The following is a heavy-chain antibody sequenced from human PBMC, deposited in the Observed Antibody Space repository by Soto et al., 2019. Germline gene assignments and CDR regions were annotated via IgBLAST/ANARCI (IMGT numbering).Heavy chain of an antibody. CDR2: ISSSSSYI. D-gene: IGHD2-15*01. J-gene: IGHJ6*03. Sequence: EVQLVESGGGLVKPGGSLRLSCAASGFTFSSYSMNWVRQAPGKGLEWVSSISSSSSYIYYADSVKGRFTISRDNAKNSLYLQMNSLRAEDTAVYYCARAEIVVVVAATLNYYYYYMDVWGKGTTVTVSS. CDR3: ARAEIVVVVAATLNYYYYYMDV. CDR1: GFTFSSYS. V-gene: IGHV3-21*01.